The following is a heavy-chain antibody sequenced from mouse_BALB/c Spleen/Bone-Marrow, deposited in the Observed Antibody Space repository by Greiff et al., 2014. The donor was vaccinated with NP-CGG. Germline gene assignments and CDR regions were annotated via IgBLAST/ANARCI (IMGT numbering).Heavy chain of an antibody. V-gene: IGHV14-3*02. D-gene: IGHD1-2*01. CDR2: IDPANGNT. CDR1: GFNIKDTY. J-gene: IGHJ1*01. CDR3: ARGGTTATWYFDV. Sequence: EVKLMESGAELVKPGAPVKLSCTASGFNIKDTYMHWVKQRPEQGLEWIGRIDPANGNTKYDPKFQGKATITADTSSNTAYLQLSSLTSEDTAVYYCARGGTTATWYFDVWGAGTTVTVSS.